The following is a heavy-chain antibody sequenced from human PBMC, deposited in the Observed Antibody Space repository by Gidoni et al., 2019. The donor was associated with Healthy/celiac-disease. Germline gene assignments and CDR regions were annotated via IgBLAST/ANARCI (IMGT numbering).Heavy chain of an antibody. J-gene: IGHJ6*03. D-gene: IGHD3-22*01. CDR3: ASGGDYYDSSGYYMDV. CDR2: IYYSGST. V-gene: IGHV4-31*03. CDR1: GGSISSGGYY. Sequence: QVQLQESGPGLVKPSQTLSLTCTVSGGSISSGGYYWSWIRQHPGKGLEWIWYIYYSGSTYYNPSLKSRVTISVDTAKNQFSLKLSSVTAADTAVYYCASGGDYYDSSGYYMDVWGKGTTVTVSS.